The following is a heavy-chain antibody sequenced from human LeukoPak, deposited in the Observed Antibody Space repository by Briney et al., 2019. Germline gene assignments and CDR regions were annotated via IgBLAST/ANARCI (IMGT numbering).Heavy chain of an antibody. D-gene: IGHD4-11*01. J-gene: IGHJ5*02. Sequence: GSRRPSGAAFGSTSTSYSMNWVRQAPGKGLEWVSSISSSSIYIYYPDSVKGRFTISRDNAKNSLYLKMTSLRAEDTAVYYCARSITVTRLGNWFDGWGEGSLVTVSS. CDR3: ARSITVTRLGNWFDG. CDR2: ISSSSIYI. CDR1: GSTSTSYS. V-gene: IGHV3-21*01.